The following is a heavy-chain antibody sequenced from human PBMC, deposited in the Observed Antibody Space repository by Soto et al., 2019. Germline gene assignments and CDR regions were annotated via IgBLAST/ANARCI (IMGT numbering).Heavy chain of an antibody. J-gene: IGHJ4*02. CDR2: ISYDGSNK. CDR1: GFTFSSYA. D-gene: IGHD6-13*01. CDR3: ASRSSSWYYFDY. V-gene: IGHV3-30-3*01. Sequence: GGSLRLSCAASGFTFSSYAMRWVRQAPGKGLEWVAVISYDGSNKYYADSVKGRFTISRDNSKNTLYLQMNSLRAEDTAVYYCASRSSSWYYFDYWGQGTLVTVSS.